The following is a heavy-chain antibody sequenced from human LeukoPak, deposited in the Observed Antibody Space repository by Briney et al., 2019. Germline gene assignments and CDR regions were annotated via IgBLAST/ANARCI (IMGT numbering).Heavy chain of an antibody. V-gene: IGHV4-30-4*01. CDR3: ARDQGDGYNYGVFDY. CDR1: GGSISSGDYY. Sequence: SQTLSLTCTVSGGSISSGDYYWSWIRQPPGKGLEWIGYIYYSGSTNYNPSLKSRVTISLDTSKNQFSLKLSSVTAADTAVYYCARDQGDGYNYGVFDYWGQGTLVTVSS. CDR2: IYYSGST. J-gene: IGHJ4*02. D-gene: IGHD5-24*01.